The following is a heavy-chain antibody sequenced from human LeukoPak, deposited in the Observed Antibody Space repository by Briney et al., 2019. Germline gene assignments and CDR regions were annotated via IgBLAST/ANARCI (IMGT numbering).Heavy chain of an antibody. J-gene: IGHJ4*02. CDR3: ARLRGRGWSSALPDY. CDR2: TRNKANSYTT. D-gene: IGHD6-19*01. Sequence: PGGSLRLSCAASGFTFSDHYMDWVRQAPGKGLEWVGRTRNKANSYTTEYAASVKGRFTISRDDSKNSLYLQMNSLKTDDTAVYFCARLRGRGWSSALPDYWGQGTLVTVSS. CDR1: GFTFSDHY. V-gene: IGHV3-72*01.